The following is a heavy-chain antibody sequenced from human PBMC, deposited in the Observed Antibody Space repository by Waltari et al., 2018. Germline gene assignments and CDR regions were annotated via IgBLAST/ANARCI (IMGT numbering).Heavy chain of an antibody. V-gene: IGHV1-69*01. J-gene: IGHJ6*02. CDR3: AREGYNWTRGDYYYYYGMDV. CDR2: IIPIFGTA. Sequence: QVQLVQSGAEVKKPGSSVKVSCKASGGTFSSYAISWVRQAPGQGLEWMGGIIPIFGTANYAPKFQGRVTITADESTSTAYMELSSLRAEDTAVYYCAREGYNWTRGDYYYYYGMDVWGQGTTVTVSS. D-gene: IGHD1-20*01. CDR1: GGTFSSYA.